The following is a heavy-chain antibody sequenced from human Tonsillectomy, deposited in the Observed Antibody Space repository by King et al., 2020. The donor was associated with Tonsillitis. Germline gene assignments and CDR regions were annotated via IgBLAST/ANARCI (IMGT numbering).Heavy chain of an antibody. CDR1: GFTVSSNY. Sequence: EVQLVESGGGLVQPGGSLRLSCAASGFTVSSNYMSWARQAPGKGLEWVSVIYSGGSTYYADSVKSRFPISRHNSKNTLYLQMNSPRAEDTAVYYCARVLAVAGTVEYFDLWGRGTLVTVSS. J-gene: IGHJ2*01. D-gene: IGHD6-19*01. CDR3: ARVLAVAGTVEYFDL. V-gene: IGHV3-53*04. CDR2: IYSGGST.